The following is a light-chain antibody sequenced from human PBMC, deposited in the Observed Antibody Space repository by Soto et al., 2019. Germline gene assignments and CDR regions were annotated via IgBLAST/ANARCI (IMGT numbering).Light chain of an antibody. CDR2: AAS. CDR3: QQYGSSPFT. J-gene: IGKJ3*01. Sequence: AIRMTQSPSSFSASTGDRVTITCRASQGISSYLAWYQQKPGKAPKLLIYAASTLQSGVPSRFSGSGSGTDFTLTISRLEPEDFAVYYCQQYGSSPFTFGPGTKVGIK. CDR1: QGISSY. V-gene: IGKV1-8*01.